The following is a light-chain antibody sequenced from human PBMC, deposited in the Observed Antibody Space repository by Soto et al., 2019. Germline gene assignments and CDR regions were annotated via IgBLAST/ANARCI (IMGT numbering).Light chain of an antibody. Sequence: AIPMTQSPASLFASLGGRVTSPCRASQGIGNALGWYQQKPGKPPKVLIYGASNLQSGVPPRFSGSGSGTDFTLAISSLQPEESATYYGLQDINYPWTFGQGTKVDIK. J-gene: IGKJ1*01. CDR1: QGIGNA. V-gene: IGKV1-6*01. CDR2: GAS. CDR3: LQDINYPWT.